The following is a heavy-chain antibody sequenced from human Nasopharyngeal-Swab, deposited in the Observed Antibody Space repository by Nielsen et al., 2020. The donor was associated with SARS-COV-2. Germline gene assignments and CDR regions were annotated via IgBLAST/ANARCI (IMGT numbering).Heavy chain of an antibody. CDR2: ISYDGSNK. D-gene: IGHD2-2*01. V-gene: IGHV3-30*18. CDR3: AKDRLYCSSTSCYGKGLHYYGMDV. CDR1: GFTFSSYG. Sequence: GGSLRLSCAASGFTFSSYGMHWVRQAPGKGLEWVAVISYDGSNKYYADSVEGRFTICRDNSKNTLYLQMNSLRAEDTAVYYCAKDRLYCSSTSCYGKGLHYYGMDVWGQGTTVTVSS. J-gene: IGHJ6*02.